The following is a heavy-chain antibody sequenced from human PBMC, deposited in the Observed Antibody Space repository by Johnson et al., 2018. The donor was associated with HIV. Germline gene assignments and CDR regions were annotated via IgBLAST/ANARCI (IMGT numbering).Heavy chain of an antibody. J-gene: IGHJ3*02. CDR2: ISGGGGSI. CDR1: GFTFSDFY. V-gene: IGHV3-11*04. Sequence: QVQLVESGGGLVKPGGSLRLSCTASGFTFSDFYMSWIRQAPGKGLEWLSYISGGGGSIYYADSVKGRFTFSWDTAKNSLFRQMNSLRAEDTAVYYCARGTRERWLCDSWVSHSGSMRDAFDIWGQGTMVTVSS. CDR3: ARGTRERWLCDSWVSHSGSMRDAFDI. D-gene: IGHD2-15*01.